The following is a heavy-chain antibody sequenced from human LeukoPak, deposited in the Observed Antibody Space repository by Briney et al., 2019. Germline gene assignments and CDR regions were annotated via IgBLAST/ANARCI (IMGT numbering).Heavy chain of an antibody. CDR2: IYYSGST. Sequence: SETLSLTCTVSGGSISSHYWSWIRQPPGKGLEWIGYIYYSGSTNYNPSLKSRVTIPVDTSKNQFSLKLSSVTAADTAVYYCARGSRDGYSIFDYWGQGTLVTVSS. CDR3: ARGSRDGYSIFDY. D-gene: IGHD5-24*01. J-gene: IGHJ4*02. V-gene: IGHV4-59*11. CDR1: GGSISSHY.